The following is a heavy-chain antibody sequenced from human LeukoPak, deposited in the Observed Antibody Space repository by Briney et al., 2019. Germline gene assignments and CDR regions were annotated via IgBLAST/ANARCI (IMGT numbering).Heavy chain of an antibody. D-gene: IGHD1-1*01. Sequence: SETLSLTCAVYGGSFSGYYWSWVRQPPGKGLEWMGEINHSGSTNYNPSLKSRVTISLDTSKNQFSLKLSSVTAADTAVYYCARGLNWNDYYYYMDVWGKGTTVTVSS. V-gene: IGHV4-34*01. CDR2: INHSGST. CDR1: GGSFSGYY. J-gene: IGHJ6*03. CDR3: ARGLNWNDYYYYMDV.